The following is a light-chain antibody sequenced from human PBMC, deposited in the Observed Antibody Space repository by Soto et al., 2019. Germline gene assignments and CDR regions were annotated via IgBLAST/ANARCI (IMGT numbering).Light chain of an antibody. CDR1: SSDVGGYNY. V-gene: IGLV2-11*01. CDR3: CSFAGIYPYV. J-gene: IGLJ1*01. CDR2: DVT. Sequence: QSVLTQSPSASGSPGRSVTISCTGTSSDVGGYNYVSWYQQHPGKAPKLMIFDVTKRPSGVPDRFSGSKSGNTASLTISGLQAEDEADYYCCSFAGIYPYVFGTGTKVTVL.